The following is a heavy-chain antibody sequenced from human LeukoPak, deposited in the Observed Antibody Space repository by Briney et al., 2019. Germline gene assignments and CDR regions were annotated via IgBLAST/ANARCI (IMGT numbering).Heavy chain of an antibody. Sequence: GGSLRLSCAASGFTFSSYSMNWVRQAPGKGLEWVSSISSRSSYIYYADSVKGRFTISRDNAKNSLYLQMNSLRPEDTAVYYCAREGDYGDFVSYWGQGTLVTVSS. D-gene: IGHD4-17*01. CDR2: ISSRSSYI. CDR1: GFTFSSYS. CDR3: AREGDYGDFVSY. V-gene: IGHV3-21*01. J-gene: IGHJ4*02.